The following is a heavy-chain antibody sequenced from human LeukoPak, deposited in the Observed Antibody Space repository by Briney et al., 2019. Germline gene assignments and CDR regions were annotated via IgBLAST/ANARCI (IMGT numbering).Heavy chain of an antibody. CDR1: GFTFSSYA. CDR3: ARPTSGPFDY. CDR2: ISYDGSNK. V-gene: IGHV3-30*04. D-gene: IGHD1-14*01. Sequence: GGSLRLSRAASGFTFSSYAMHWVRQAPSKGLEWVAVISYDGSNKYYADSVKGRFTISRDNSKSTLYLQMNSLRAEDTAVYYCARPTSGPFDYWGQGTLVTVSS. J-gene: IGHJ4*02.